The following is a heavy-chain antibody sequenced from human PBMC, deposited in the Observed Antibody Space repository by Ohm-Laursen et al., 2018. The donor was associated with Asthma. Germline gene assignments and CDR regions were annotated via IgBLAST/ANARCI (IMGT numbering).Heavy chain of an antibody. CDR1: GGSMSSYTYY. CDR2: IFYNGRT. D-gene: IGHD3-22*01. V-gene: IGHV4-39*01. Sequence: SETLSLTCSVSGGSMSSYTYYWGWVRQPPGKGLEWIGSIFYNGRTNYNPSLNSRVTISMDTSKNQFSLMLSSVTAADTAVYYCARYDSSGFATFDPWGQGTLVTVSS. CDR3: ARYDSSGFATFDP. J-gene: IGHJ5*02.